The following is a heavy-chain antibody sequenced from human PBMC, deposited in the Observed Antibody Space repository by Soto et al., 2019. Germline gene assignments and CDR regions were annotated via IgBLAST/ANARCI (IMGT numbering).Heavy chain of an antibody. D-gene: IGHD1-20*01. CDR3: ARAETLGIHSFDY. Sequence: QVQLQESGPGLVKPSETLSLTCTVTGDSVNSYYWSWMRQPPGKGLECMGYVYYSGSTNYNPSLKSPVTISVDTSKNPISLRLKPATAPPTAVYYCARAETLGIHSFDYWGQGSLVTVSS. CDR2: VYYSGST. J-gene: IGHJ4*02. CDR1: GDSVNSYY. V-gene: IGHV4-59*02.